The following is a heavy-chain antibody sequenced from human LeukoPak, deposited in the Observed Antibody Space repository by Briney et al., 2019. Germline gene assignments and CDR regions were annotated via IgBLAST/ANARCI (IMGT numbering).Heavy chain of an antibody. Sequence: GGSLRLSCAASGFTFSSYGMHWVRQAPGKGLEWVAFIRYDGSDKYHADSVKGRFTISRDNSKNTMYLQMNSLRAEDTAVYYCAKDSAAPISITMVRGRWYFDYWGQGTLVTVSS. CDR1: GFTFSSYG. V-gene: IGHV3-30*02. CDR2: IRYDGSDK. J-gene: IGHJ4*02. D-gene: IGHD3-10*01. CDR3: AKDSAAPISITMVRGRWYFDY.